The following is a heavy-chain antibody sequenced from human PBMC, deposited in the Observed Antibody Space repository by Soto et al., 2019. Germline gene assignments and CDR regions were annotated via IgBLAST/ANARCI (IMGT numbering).Heavy chain of an antibody. Sequence: SETLSLTCTVSGGSVSSGSYYWSWIRQPPGKGLEWIGYIYYSGSTNYNPSLKSRVTISLDTSKNQFSLELTSVTAADTAVYYCASYHLSGSYYFDYWGQGTLVTVSS. CDR3: ASYHLSGSYYFDY. D-gene: IGHD1-26*01. J-gene: IGHJ4*02. CDR1: GGSVSSGSYY. CDR2: IYYSGST. V-gene: IGHV4-61*01.